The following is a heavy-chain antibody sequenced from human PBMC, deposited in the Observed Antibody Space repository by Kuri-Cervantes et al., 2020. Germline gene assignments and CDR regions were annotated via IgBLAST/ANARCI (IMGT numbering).Heavy chain of an antibody. J-gene: IGHJ6*02. CDR1: GFTFSDYY. CDR2: IRSTSNTI. Sequence: GESLKISCAASGFTFSDYYMSWLRQDPGKGLEWISYIRSTSNTIYYADSVKGRFTISRDNAKNSLYLQMNSLRAEDTAVYYCARDANVYYYYGMDVWGQGTTVTVSS. CDR3: ARDANVYYYYGMDV. V-gene: IGHV3-11*04.